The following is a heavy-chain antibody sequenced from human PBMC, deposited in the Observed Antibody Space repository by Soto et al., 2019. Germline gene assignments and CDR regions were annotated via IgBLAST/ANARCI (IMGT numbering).Heavy chain of an antibody. CDR2: INHSGST. V-gene: IGHV4-34*01. Sequence: QVQLQQWGAGLLKPSETLSLTCAVYGGSFSGYYWSWIRQPPGKGLEWIGEINHSGSTNYNPSLKSRVTISVDTSKNQFSLKLSSVTAADTAVYYCARGKFFWGRFDYWGQGTLVTVSS. CDR1: GGSFSGYY. D-gene: IGHD3-3*01. CDR3: ARGKFFWGRFDY. J-gene: IGHJ4*02.